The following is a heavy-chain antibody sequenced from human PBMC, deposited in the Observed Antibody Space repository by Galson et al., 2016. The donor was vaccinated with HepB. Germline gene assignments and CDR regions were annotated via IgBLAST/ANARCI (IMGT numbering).Heavy chain of an antibody. J-gene: IGHJ4*02. CDR3: VHRLGGLRPEY. Sequence: PALVKPTQTLTLTCTFSGFSLSTDMSVGWVRQRPGKALEWLAIIYWDDDDRYSPSLKRRLTIRKDTSKNQVVLTMTDIDSADTATYYCVHRLGGLRPEYWGQGILVTVSS. V-gene: IGHV2-5*02. CDR1: GFSLSTDMS. D-gene: IGHD6-25*01. CDR2: IYWDDDD.